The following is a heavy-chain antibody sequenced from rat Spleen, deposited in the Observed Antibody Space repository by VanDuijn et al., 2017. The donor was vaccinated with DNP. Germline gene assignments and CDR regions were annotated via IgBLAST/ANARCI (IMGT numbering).Heavy chain of an antibody. CDR1: GFTFSNYY. CDR2: IGSPAYAP. Sequence: EVQLVESEGGLVQPGGSLKLSCAASGFTFSNYYMAWVRQAPKKGLEWVAYIGSPAYAPYYADSVKGRFTISRDNAKSTLYLQMNSLRSEDMATYYCVRWNSGHFDYWGQGVMVTVSS. D-gene: IGHD4-3*01. V-gene: IGHV5-22*01. CDR3: VRWNSGHFDY. J-gene: IGHJ2*01.